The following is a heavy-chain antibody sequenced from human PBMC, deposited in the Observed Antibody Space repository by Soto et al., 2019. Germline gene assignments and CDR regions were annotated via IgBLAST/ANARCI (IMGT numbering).Heavy chain of an antibody. CDR2: IRAYNNHT. Sequence: QVQLVQSGAELRKPGASVKVSCKTSGYTSSNYDVSWVRQAPGQGLEWMGRIRAYNNHTNYLLNCQGRVTLTTDTSTTTAYMELRSRRSDDTAVYYWVGFCNECYESVNAVDRWGQGTRVTVSS. CDR3: VGFCNECYESVNAVDR. J-gene: IGHJ3*02. CDR1: GYTSSNYD. D-gene: IGHD5-12*01. V-gene: IGHV1-18*01.